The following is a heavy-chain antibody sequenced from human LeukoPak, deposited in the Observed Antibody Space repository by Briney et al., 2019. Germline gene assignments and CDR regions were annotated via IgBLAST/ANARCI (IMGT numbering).Heavy chain of an antibody. CDR3: ARGGYYGDYGSNRFDP. CDR1: GFTFSSYS. CDR2: ISSSSSYI. D-gene: IGHD4-17*01. J-gene: IGHJ5*02. Sequence: GGSLRLSCAASGFTFSSYSMNWVRQAPGKGLEWVSSISSSSSYIYYADSVKGRFTISRDNAKNSLYLQMNSLRAEDTAVYYCARGGYYGDYGSNRFDPWGQGTLVTASS. V-gene: IGHV3-21*01.